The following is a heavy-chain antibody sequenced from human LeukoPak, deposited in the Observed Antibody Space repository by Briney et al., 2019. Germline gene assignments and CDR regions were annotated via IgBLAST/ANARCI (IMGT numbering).Heavy chain of an antibody. J-gene: IGHJ4*02. CDR2: ISGSGGSK. CDR3: AKEGYSSGWDFDY. Sequence: GSLRLSCAVSGFTFSSYAMNWVRQAPGKGLEWVSAISGSGGSKYYADSVKGRFTISRDNSKNTLYLQMNSLRAEDTAVYYCAKEGYSSGWDFDYWGQGTLVTVSS. CDR1: GFTFSSYA. D-gene: IGHD6-19*01. V-gene: IGHV3-23*01.